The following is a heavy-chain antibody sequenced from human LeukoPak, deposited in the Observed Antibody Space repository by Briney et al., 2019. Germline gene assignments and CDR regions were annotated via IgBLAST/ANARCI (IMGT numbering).Heavy chain of an antibody. CDR1: GGSISSYY. V-gene: IGHV4-59*01. Sequence: SETLSLTCTVSGGSISSYYWSWIRQPPGKGLEWIGCIYYSGSTNYNPSLKSRVTISVDTSKNQFSLKLSSVTAADTAVYYCARDHDYSNWFDPWGQGTLVTVSS. J-gene: IGHJ5*02. CDR3: ARDHDYSNWFDP. CDR2: IYYSGST. D-gene: IGHD4-11*01.